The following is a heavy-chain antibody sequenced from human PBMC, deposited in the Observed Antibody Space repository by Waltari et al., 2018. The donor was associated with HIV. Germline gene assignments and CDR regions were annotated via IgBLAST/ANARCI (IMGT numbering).Heavy chain of an antibody. CDR2: IYHSGST. J-gene: IGHJ4*02. D-gene: IGHD2-2*02. Sequence: QVQLQESGPGLVKPSGTLSLTCAVSGGSISSSHWWSWVRQPPGKGLEWIGEIYHSGSTNYNPSLKSRVTISVDKSKNQFSLKLSSVTAADTAVYYCARDTEVAGEAAIPSRYFDYWGQGTLVTVSS. CDR3: ARDTEVAGEAAIPSRYFDY. V-gene: IGHV4-4*02. CDR1: GGSISSSHW.